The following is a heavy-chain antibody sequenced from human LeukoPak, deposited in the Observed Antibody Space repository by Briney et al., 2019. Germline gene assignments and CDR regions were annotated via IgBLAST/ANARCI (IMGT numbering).Heavy chain of an antibody. Sequence: GGSLKLSCAASGFTFSASTMHWVRQTSGKGLEWVGRIRSKANTYATAYAASVKGRFTISRDESKNTAYLEMNSLKIEDTAVYYCTRNWDYSDFFDYWGQGTLVTVSS. CDR3: TRNWDYSDFFDY. J-gene: IGHJ4*02. D-gene: IGHD4-11*01. CDR1: GFTFSAST. V-gene: IGHV3-73*01. CDR2: IRSKANTYAT.